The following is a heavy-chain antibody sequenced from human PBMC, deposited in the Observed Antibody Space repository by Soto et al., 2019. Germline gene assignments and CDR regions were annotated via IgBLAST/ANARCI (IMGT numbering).Heavy chain of an antibody. CDR2: ISAYNGNT. J-gene: IGHJ5*02. V-gene: IGHV1-18*04. Sequence: ASVKVSCKASGYTFTSYGISWVRQAPGQGLEWMGWISAYNGNTNYAQKLQGRVTMTTDTSTSTAYMELRSLRSDDTAVYYCARGVQRHYDNNLHRKSGWFDPWGQGTLVTVSS. CDR1: GYTFTSYG. CDR3: ARGVQRHYDNNLHRKSGWFDP. D-gene: IGHD3-3*01.